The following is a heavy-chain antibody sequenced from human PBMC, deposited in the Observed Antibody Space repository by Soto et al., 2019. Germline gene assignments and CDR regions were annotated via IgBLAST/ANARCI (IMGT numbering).Heavy chain of an antibody. CDR3: ARVMVVVPAAILGGMDV. D-gene: IGHD2-2*01. CDR1: GASFSGYY. CDR2: INHSGST. J-gene: IGHJ6*02. Sequence: SETLSLTCAVYGASFSGYYWSWIRQPPGKGLEWIGEINHSGSTNYNPSLKSRVIISVDTSKNQFSLKLSSVTAADTAVYYCARVMVVVPAAILGGMDVWGQGTTVTVSS. V-gene: IGHV4-34*01.